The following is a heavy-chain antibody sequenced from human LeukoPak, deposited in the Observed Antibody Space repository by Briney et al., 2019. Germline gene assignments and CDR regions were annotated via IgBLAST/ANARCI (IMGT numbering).Heavy chain of an antibody. CDR2: IRSSSSNI. J-gene: IGHJ2*01. CDR1: GSTFSSYS. D-gene: IGHD1-14*01. CDR3: ARGYDWYFDL. V-gene: IGHV3-21*01. Sequence: GGSLRLSCAASGSTFSSYSMNWVRQAPGKGLEWVSSIRSSSSNIYYADSMKGRFTISRDNAKNSLYLQMNSLRAEDTAVYYCARGYDWYFDLWGRGTLVTVSS.